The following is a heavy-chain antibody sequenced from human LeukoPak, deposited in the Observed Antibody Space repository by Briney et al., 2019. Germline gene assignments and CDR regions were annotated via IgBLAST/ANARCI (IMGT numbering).Heavy chain of an antibody. Sequence: GSSVKVSCKASGGSFSSYGINWVRQAPGQGLEWMGGIIPIFGTANYAQRFQGRVTITADESTSTAYMELSSLRSEDTAVYYCAREPGYSGCENWGQGTQVTVSS. CDR2: IIPIFGTA. CDR3: AREPGYSGCEN. V-gene: IGHV1-69*01. CDR1: GGSFSSYG. D-gene: IGHD5-12*01. J-gene: IGHJ4*02.